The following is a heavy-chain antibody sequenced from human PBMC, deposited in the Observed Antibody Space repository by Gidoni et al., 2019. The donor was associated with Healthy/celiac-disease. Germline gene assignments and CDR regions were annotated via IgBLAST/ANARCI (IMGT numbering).Heavy chain of an antibody. D-gene: IGHD5-18*01. J-gene: IGHJ4*02. CDR3: AKDHMSGYSYGHPDY. Sequence: EVQLVESGGGLVQPGRSLSLSCAASGFTFDDYAMHWVRQAPGKGLEWVSGISWNSGSIGYADSVKGRFTISRDNAKNSLYLQMNSLRAEDTALYYCAKDHMSGYSYGHPDYWGQGTLVTVSS. CDR1: GFTFDDYA. V-gene: IGHV3-9*01. CDR2: ISWNSGSI.